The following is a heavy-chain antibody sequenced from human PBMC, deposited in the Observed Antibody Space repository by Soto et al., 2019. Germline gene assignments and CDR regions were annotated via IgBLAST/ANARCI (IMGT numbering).Heavy chain of an antibody. CDR1: GFSLSSYGMG. CDR3: AHAGDYALLTFDH. V-gene: IGHV2-5*02. D-gene: IGHD4-17*01. CDR2: IYWDDDK. J-gene: IGHJ4*02. Sequence: SGPTLVNPAQTLTLTRGFSGFSLSSYGMGVAWIRQPPGKALEWLALIYWDDDKRYSPSLKDRLAISKDTSSNQVVPTITNMDPGDTATSFCAHAGDYALLTFDHWGPGTLVTVSS.